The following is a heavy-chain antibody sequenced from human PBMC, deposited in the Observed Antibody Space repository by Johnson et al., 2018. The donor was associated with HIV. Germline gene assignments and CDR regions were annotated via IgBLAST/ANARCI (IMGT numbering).Heavy chain of an antibody. J-gene: IGHJ3*02. Sequence: QMMLVESGGAVVQPGGSLRLSCAASGLTFDDYAMHWVRQAPGKGLEWVAVISYDGSNKYYADSVKGRFTISRDNSKNTLYLQMNSLRAEDTAVYYCARELGYSSSNDAFDIWGQGTMVTVSS. CDR3: ARELGYSSSNDAFDI. CDR2: ISYDGSNK. V-gene: IGHV3-30*03. D-gene: IGHD6-13*01. CDR1: GLTFDDYA.